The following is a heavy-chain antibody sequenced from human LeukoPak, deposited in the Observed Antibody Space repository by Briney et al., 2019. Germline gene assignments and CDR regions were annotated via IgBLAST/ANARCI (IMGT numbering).Heavy chain of an antibody. J-gene: IGHJ3*02. V-gene: IGHV3-48*01. CDR2: IDARSGIT. D-gene: IGHD3-3*01. Sequence: PGGSLRLSCAASEFTFTIFGLNWVRQAPGKVPEWVSYIDARSGITYYADSVQGRFTISRDNAQESVFLQMNSLRADDTAVYYCARTYDFGRGPPGDAFDNWGPGTMVTVSS. CDR3: ARTYDFGRGPPGDAFDN. CDR1: EFTFTIFG.